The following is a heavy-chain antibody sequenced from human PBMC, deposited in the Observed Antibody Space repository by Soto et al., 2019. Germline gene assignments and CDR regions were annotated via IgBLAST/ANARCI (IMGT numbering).Heavy chain of an antibody. J-gene: IGHJ5*02. V-gene: IGHV4-59*01. CDR3: ARGYNDFWSGYFTWFDP. CDR1: GGSISSYD. Sequence: SETLSLTCTVSGGSISSYDWSWFRKPPGKGLEWIGYIYSSGSTNYNPSLKSRVTISLDTSKNQFSLKLSSVTAADTAVYYCARGYNDFWSGYFTWFDPWGQGTLVTVSS. D-gene: IGHD3-3*01. CDR2: IYSSGST.